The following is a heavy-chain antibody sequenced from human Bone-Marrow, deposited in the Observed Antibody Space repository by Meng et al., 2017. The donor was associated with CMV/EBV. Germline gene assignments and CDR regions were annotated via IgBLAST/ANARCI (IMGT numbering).Heavy chain of an antibody. CDR2: ISSSGNTI. CDR3: ARESRSKLNYDISIGYYPYYYYDMDV. D-gene: IGHD3-9*01. J-gene: IGHJ6*01. Sequence: GESLKISCAASGFTFSSYEMNWVRQAPGKGLEWVSYISSSGNTIYYADSVKGRFTISRDKAKNSLYLQMNSLRDEDTAVYYWARESRSKLNYDISIGYYPYYYYDMDVWGQGTTVTVAS. V-gene: IGHV3-48*03. CDR1: GFTFSSYE.